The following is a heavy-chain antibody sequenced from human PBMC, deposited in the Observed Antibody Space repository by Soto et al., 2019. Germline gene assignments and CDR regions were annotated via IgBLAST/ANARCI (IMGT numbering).Heavy chain of an antibody. D-gene: IGHD3-3*01. CDR2: ISAYHGNT. CDR3: ARDTAVTNAAIRVAY. CDR1: GYTFASYA. V-gene: IGHV1-18*01. Sequence: ASVKVSCKASGYTFASYAISWMLQAPGQGLEWMGWISAYHGNTNYAQKLQGRVTMTADKSTSTAYMELSSLRSEDTAVYYCARDTAVTNAAIRVAYWGQGTLVTVSS. J-gene: IGHJ4*02.